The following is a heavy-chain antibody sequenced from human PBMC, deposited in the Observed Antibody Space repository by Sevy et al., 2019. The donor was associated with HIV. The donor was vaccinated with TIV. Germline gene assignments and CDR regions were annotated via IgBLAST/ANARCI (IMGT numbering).Heavy chain of an antibody. CDR1: EFTVSSKY. Sequence: GGSLRLSCAASEFTVSSKYMSWVRQAPGKGLEWVSVVSWNSRNIGYADSVKGRFTISRDNANHFLYLEMNSLRPEDTAFYYCAKDINRGCDGINCYPYYYYFYGLDVWGQGTTVTVSS. J-gene: IGHJ6*02. D-gene: IGHD2-21*01. V-gene: IGHV3-9*01. CDR3: AKDINRGCDGINCYPYYYYFYGLDV. CDR2: VSWNSRNI.